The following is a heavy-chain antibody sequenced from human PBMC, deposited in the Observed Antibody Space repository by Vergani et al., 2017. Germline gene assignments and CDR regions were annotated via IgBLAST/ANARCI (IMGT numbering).Heavy chain of an antibody. D-gene: IGHD6-13*01. CDR1: GFTFSSYA. V-gene: IGHV3-23*01. Sequence: EVQLLESGGGLVQPGGSLRLSCAASGFTFSSYAMSWVRQAPGKGLEWVSSSSSSGGYTYYADSVKGRFTISRDSSENTLYLQMNSLRAEDTALYYCAKGRPYSDSPLDYWGQGTLVTVSS. CDR2: SSSSGGYT. J-gene: IGHJ4*02. CDR3: AKGRPYSDSPLDY.